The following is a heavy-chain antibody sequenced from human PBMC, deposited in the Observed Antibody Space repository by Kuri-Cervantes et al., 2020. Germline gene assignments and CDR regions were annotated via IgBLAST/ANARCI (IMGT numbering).Heavy chain of an antibody. D-gene: IGHD3-22*01. V-gene: IGHV4-39*07. J-gene: IGHJ4*02. CDR3: AREVASSGYYYRGYYFDY. CDR2: AYYSGSA. CDR1: GGSISSSSYY. Sequence: SETLSLTCTVSGGSISSSSYYWVWIRQPPGKGLEWIGSAYYSGSAYYNPSLKSRVTISVDKSKNQFSLKLTSVTAADTAVYYCAREVASSGYYYRGYYFDYWGQGTLVTVSS.